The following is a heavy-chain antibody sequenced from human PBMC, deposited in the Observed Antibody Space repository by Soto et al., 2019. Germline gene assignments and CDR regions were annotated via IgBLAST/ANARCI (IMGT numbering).Heavy chain of an antibody. V-gene: IGHV1-18*01. CDR2: ISAYNGNT. J-gene: IGHJ4*02. CDR3: ARDPNFTYYYDSSGYYDY. CDR1: GYTFTSYG. Sequence: ASVKVSCKASGYTFTSYGISWVRQAPGQGLEWMGWISAYNGNTNYAQKLQGRVTMTTDTSTSTAYMELRSLRSDDTAVYYCARDPNFTYYYDSSGYYDYWGQGTLVTVSS. D-gene: IGHD3-22*01.